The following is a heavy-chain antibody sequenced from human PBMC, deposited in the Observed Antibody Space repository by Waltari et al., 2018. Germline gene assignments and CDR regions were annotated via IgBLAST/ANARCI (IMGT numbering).Heavy chain of an antibody. CDR1: GFSLNTRGVG. Sequence: QITLKESGPTLVKPTQPLTLTCTFSGFSLNTRGVGVGWIRQPPGKALEWLALIYWDDDKRYSPSLKHRLTIAKDTSKTQVVLTMTNMDPVDTATYYCAHRSLYNDVWTGYDSWGQGTLVTVSS. D-gene: IGHD3-3*01. J-gene: IGHJ4*02. CDR3: AHRSLYNDVWTGYDS. CDR2: IYWDDDK. V-gene: IGHV2-5*02.